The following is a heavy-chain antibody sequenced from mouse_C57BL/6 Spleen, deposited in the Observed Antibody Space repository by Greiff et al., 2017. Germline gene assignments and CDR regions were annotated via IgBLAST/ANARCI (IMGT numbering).Heavy chain of an antibody. CDR3: AGSSYGWYFDV. CDR1: GYAFSSSW. CDR2: IYPGDGDT. V-gene: IGHV1-82*01. D-gene: IGHD1-1*01. J-gene: IGHJ1*03. Sequence: VQLQQSGPELVKPGASVKISCKASGYAFSSSWMNWVKQRPGKGLEWIGRIYPGDGDTNYNGKFKGKATLTADKSSSTAYMQLSSLTSEDSAVYVCAGSSYGWYFDVWGTGTTVTVSS.